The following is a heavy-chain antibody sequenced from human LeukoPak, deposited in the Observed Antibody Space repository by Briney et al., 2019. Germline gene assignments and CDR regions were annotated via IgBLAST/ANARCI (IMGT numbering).Heavy chain of an antibody. J-gene: IGHJ4*02. V-gene: IGHV3-23*01. CDR1: GFIFSSSG. Sequence: GGSLRLSCAASGFIFSSSGMSWVRQAPGKGLEWVSTISDNGGSTYYPDSVKGRFTISRDNSKSTLYLQMNSLRAEDTAVYYCARGRNNFRYWGQGTLVTVSS. CDR2: ISDNGGST. D-gene: IGHD1-20*01. CDR3: ARGRNNFRY.